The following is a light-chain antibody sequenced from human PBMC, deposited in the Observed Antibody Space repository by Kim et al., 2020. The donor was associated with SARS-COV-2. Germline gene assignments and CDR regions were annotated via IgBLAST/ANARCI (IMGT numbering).Light chain of an antibody. CDR1: SLRTYY. J-gene: IGLJ2*01. CDR2: AKN. CDR3: KSRDTSGDRLV. V-gene: IGLV3-19*01. Sequence: SSELTQDPAVSVALGHTVRITCQGDSLRTYYASWYQQKPGQAPALVIYAKNNRPSGIPDRFSGSSSGNTASLTITGAQAEDEADYYCKSRDTSGDRLVFGGGTQLTVL.